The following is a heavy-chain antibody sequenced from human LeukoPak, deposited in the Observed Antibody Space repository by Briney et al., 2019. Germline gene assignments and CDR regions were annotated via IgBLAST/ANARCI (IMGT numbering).Heavy chain of an antibody. CDR2: INPSGGST. D-gene: IGHD2-2*01. V-gene: IGHV1-46*01. J-gene: IGHJ6*04. Sequence: VASVKVSCKASGYTFTSYYMHWVRQAPGQGLEWMGIINPSGGSTSYAQKFQGRVTMTRDMSTNTVYMELSSLRSEDTAVYYCAREVVPAAIDVWGKGTTVTVSS. CDR1: GYTFTSYY. CDR3: AREVVPAAIDV.